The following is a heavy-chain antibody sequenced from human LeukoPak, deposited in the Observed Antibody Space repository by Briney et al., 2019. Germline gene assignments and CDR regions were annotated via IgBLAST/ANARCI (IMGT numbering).Heavy chain of an antibody. D-gene: IGHD3-10*01. CDR1: GFTFSGSA. V-gene: IGHV3-73*01. J-gene: IGHJ2*01. CDR3: SRTSDSAWYFDP. CDR2: VRSKNNYYAT. Sequence: GGSLKLSCAASGFTFSGSAMHWVRLASGKGLEWVGRVRSKNNYYATTYAASVRGRFTISRDDSKNMAYLQMDSLKAEDTAVYFCSRTSDSAWYFDPWGRGTLVTVSS.